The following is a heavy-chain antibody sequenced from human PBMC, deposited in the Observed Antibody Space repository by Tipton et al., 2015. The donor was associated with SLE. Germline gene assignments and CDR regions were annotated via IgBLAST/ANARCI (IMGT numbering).Heavy chain of an antibody. CDR1: GFTFSNYW. J-gene: IGHJ3*02. CDR3: ARGNTIFGVADDVFDI. D-gene: IGHD3-3*01. CDR2: IKQDGSEK. Sequence: SLRLSCAASGFTFSNYWMSWVRQAPGKGLEWVANIKQDGSEKYYVDSVKGRFTISRDNAKNSLYLQMNSLRAEDTAVYYCARGNTIFGVADDVFDIWGQGTMVTVSS. V-gene: IGHV3-7*01.